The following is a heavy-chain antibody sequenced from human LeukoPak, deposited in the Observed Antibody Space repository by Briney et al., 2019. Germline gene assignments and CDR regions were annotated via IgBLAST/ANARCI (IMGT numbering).Heavy chain of an antibody. CDR2: ISTSSSYI. Sequence: GGSLRLSCAASGFTFSNYAMSWVRQAPGRGLEWVSSISTSSSYIYYADSVKGRFTISRDNAKNSLYLQMNSLRVDDTAVYYCARGASVVAGSDDAFDIWGQGTMVTVSS. V-gene: IGHV3-21*01. J-gene: IGHJ3*02. CDR1: GFTFSNYA. CDR3: ARGASVVAGSDDAFDI. D-gene: IGHD6-19*01.